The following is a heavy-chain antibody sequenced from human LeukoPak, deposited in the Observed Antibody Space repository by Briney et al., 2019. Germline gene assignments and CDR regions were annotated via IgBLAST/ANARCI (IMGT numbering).Heavy chain of an antibody. CDR3: AGDRFEDTAMVTRAFDI. CDR1: GGTFSSYA. V-gene: IGHV1-69*13. CDR2: IIPIFGTA. Sequence: SVKVSCKASGGTFSSYAISWVRQAPGQGLEWMGGIIPIFGTANYAQKFQGRVTITADESTSTAYMELSSLRSEDTAVYYCAGDRFEDTAMVTRAFDIWGQGTMVTVSS. D-gene: IGHD5-18*01. J-gene: IGHJ3*02.